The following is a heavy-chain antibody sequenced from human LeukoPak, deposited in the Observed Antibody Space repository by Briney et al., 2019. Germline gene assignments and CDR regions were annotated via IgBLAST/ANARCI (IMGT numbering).Heavy chain of an antibody. Sequence: GGSLRLSCAASGFTFSSYWMNWVRQAPGKGLEWVANIKQDGSERYSVDSVKGRFTISGDNAKNSLYLQMNSLRAEDTAVYYCARESYSSGWFDYWGQGTLVTVSS. CDR1: GFTFSSYW. CDR2: IKQDGSER. CDR3: ARESYSSGWFDY. V-gene: IGHV3-7*04. D-gene: IGHD6-19*01. J-gene: IGHJ4*02.